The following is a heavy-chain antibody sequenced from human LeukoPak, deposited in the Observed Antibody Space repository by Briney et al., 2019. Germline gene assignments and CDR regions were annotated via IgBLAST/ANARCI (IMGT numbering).Heavy chain of an antibody. CDR3: ARHQHYESFDY. CDR1: GGSFSGYY. V-gene: IGHV4-59*08. J-gene: IGHJ4*02. Sequence: SETLSLTCAVYGGSFSGYYWSWIRQPPGKGLEWIGYIYYSGSTNYNPSLKSRVTISVDTSKNQFSLKLSSVTAADTAVYYCARHQHYESFDYWGQGTLVTVSS. D-gene: IGHD4-17*01. CDR2: IYYSGST.